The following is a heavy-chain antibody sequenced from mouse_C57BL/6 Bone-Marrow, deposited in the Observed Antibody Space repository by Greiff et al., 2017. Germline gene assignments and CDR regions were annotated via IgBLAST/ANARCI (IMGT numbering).Heavy chain of an antibody. D-gene: IGHD1-1*01. V-gene: IGHV1-15*01. CDR3: TSSVTTGVEGYWYFDV. CDR1: GYTFTDYE. CDR2: IDPETGGT. Sequence: VQLQESGAELVRPGASVTLSCKASGYTFTDYEMHWVKQTPVHGLEWIGAIDPETGGTAYNQKFKGKAILTADKSSSTAYMELRRLTSEDSAVYYWTSSVTTGVEGYWYFDVWGTGTTVTVSS. J-gene: IGHJ1*03.